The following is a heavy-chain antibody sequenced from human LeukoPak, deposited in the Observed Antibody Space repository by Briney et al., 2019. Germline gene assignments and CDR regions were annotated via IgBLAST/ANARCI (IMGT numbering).Heavy chain of an antibody. CDR2: IKQDGSEK. J-gene: IGHJ4*02. D-gene: IGHD1-20*01. Sequence: GGSLRLSCAASGFTVSSYWMSWVRQAPGKWREWVANIKQDGSEKYYVDSVKGRFTISRDNAKNSLYLQMNSLRAEDTAVYYCARGITGMMLDYWGQGTLVTVSS. CDR3: ARGITGMMLDY. CDR1: GFTVSSYW. V-gene: IGHV3-7*01.